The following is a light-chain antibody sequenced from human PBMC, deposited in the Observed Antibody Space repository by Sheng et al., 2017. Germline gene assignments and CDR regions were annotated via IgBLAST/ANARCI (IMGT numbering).Light chain of an antibody. CDR3: QHLNTYPYT. J-gene: IGKJ2*01. V-gene: IGKV1-9*01. CDR2: AAS. CDR1: QGIGSF. Sequence: IQLTQSPSSLSASVGDRVTITCRASQGIGSFLAWYQQKPGKAPKLLIYAASTLQSGVPSRFSGSGSGTDFTLTISSLQPEDFATYYCQHLNTYPYTFGQGTNLEI.